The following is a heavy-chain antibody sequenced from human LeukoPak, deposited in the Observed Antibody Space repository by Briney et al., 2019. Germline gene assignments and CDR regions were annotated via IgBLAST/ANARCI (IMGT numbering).Heavy chain of an antibody. Sequence: PGGSLRLSCAASGFTFSSYSMNWVRQAPGKGLEWVSSISSSSSYIYYADSVKGRFTISRDNAKNSLYLQMNSLRAEDTAVYYCARQRGYMYGYNDYWGQGTLVSVSS. CDR1: GFTFSSYS. CDR3: ARQRGYMYGYNDY. D-gene: IGHD5-18*01. V-gene: IGHV3-21*04. CDR2: ISSSSSYI. J-gene: IGHJ4*02.